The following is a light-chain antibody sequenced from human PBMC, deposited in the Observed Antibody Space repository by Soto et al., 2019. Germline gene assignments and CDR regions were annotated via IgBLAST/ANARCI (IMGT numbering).Light chain of an antibody. CDR2: GAS. Sequence: DIQMNQSPSSLSASVGDRVTITCRASQDISNYLAWYQQKPGKVPKLLIYGASALQSGVPSRFSGSGSGTDFTLTSSSLQAEDVATYYCQNYNRAPWTFGQGTKVESK. V-gene: IGKV1-27*01. CDR1: QDISNY. CDR3: QNYNRAPWT. J-gene: IGKJ1*01.